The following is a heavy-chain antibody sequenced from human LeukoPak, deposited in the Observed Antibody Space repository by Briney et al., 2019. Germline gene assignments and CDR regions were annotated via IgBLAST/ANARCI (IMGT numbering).Heavy chain of an antibody. Sequence: PGGSLRLSCAASGFTFSSYSMNWVRQAPGKGLEWISYISSISSPIYYADSVKGRFTVSRDNAKNSLYLQTNGLRDEDTAVYYCAKDWRGYRNGADDWGQGTLVTVSS. J-gene: IGHJ4*02. CDR3: AKDWRGYRNGADD. CDR1: GFTFSSYS. D-gene: IGHD5-18*01. V-gene: IGHV3-48*02. CDR2: ISSISSPI.